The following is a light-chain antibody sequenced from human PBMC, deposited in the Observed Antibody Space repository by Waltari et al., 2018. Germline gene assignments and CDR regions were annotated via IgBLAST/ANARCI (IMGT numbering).Light chain of an antibody. CDR3: AAWDDSLNGVV. Sequence: QSVLTQPPSASGTPGQTVSFSCSGSRSNIGKNAVTLYQQLPGTAPKLLIYNNNKRPSGVPDRFSASKSATSASLSISGLQSEDEADYHCAAWDDSLNGVVFGGGTKLTVL. CDR2: NNN. J-gene: IGLJ2*01. V-gene: IGLV1-44*01. CDR1: RSNIGKNA.